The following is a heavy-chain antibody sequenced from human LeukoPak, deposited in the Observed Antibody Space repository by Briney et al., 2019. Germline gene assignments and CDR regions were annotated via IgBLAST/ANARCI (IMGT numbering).Heavy chain of an antibody. CDR2: IYYSGST. CDR3: ARQGPYYYDDGGDWFDP. D-gene: IGHD3-22*01. Sequence: KTSETLSLTCTVSGGSISSYYWSWIRQPPGKGLEGIGYIYYSGSTNYNPSLKSRVTISVDTSKNQFSLTLSSVTAAHTAVYYCARQGPYYYDDGGDWFDPWGQGTLVTVSS. J-gene: IGHJ5*02. V-gene: IGHV4-59*08. CDR1: GGSISSYY.